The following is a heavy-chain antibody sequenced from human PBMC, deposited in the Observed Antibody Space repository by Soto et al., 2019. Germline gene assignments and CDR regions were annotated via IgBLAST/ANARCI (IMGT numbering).Heavy chain of an antibody. CDR3: ARAQYGSGKRFAP. Sequence: QVQLVQSGAEVKKPGASVKVSCKASGYTFTSYYMHWVRQAPGQGLEWMGIINPSGGSTSYAQKFQGRGTMTRDTATSTVYRELSSLRSEDTAVYYCARAQYGSGKRFAPWGQGTLVTVSS. D-gene: IGHD3-10*01. J-gene: IGHJ5*02. CDR2: INPSGGST. V-gene: IGHV1-46*03. CDR1: GYTFTSYY.